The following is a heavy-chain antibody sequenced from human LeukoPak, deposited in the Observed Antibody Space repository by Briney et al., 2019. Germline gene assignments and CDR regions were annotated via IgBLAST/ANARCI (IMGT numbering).Heavy chain of an antibody. CDR2: ISYDGSNK. D-gene: IGHD6-19*01. Sequence: GRSLRLSCAASGFTFSSYGMHWVRQAPGKGLEWVAVISYDGSNKYYADSVKGRFTISRNNSKNTLYLQMNSLRAEDTAVYYCARGSSGWYGIDYWGQGALVNVSS. V-gene: IGHV3-30*03. CDR1: GFTFSSYG. CDR3: ARGSSGWYGIDY. J-gene: IGHJ4*02.